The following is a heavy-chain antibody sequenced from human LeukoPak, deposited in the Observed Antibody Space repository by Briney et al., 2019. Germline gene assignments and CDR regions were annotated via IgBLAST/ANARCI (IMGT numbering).Heavy chain of an antibody. CDR1: GFTFNIYG. CDR2: ISGSGIDT. V-gene: IGHV3-23*01. J-gene: IGHJ4*02. Sequence: PGGSLRLSCAASGFTFNIYGMGWVRQALGKGLEWVSVISGSGIDTYNADSVKGRFTISRDNSKHTVSLQMNSLRAEDTAVYYCARLNYDNTSYYSNYFEYWGQGTLVTVSS. D-gene: IGHD3-22*01. CDR3: ARLNYDNTSYYSNYFEY.